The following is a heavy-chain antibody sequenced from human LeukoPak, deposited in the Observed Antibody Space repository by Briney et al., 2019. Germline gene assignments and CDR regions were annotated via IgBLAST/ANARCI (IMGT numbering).Heavy chain of an antibody. D-gene: IGHD5-12*01. CDR1: GGSFSGYY. Sequence: SETLSLTCAVYGGSFSGYYWSWIRQPPGKGLEWIGEINHSGSTNYNPSLKSRVTISVDTSKNQFSLKLSSVTAADTAVYYCAIGRLVATTFDYWGQGTLSPSPQ. V-gene: IGHV4-34*01. CDR2: INHSGST. J-gene: IGHJ4*02. CDR3: AIGRLVATTFDY.